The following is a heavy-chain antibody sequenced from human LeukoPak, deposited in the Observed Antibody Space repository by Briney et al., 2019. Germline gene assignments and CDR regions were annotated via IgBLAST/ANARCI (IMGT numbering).Heavy chain of an antibody. Sequence: GGSLRLSCAASGFTFDDYAMHWVRQAPGKGLEWVSGISWNSGSIGYADSVKGRFTISRENAKNSLYLQMNSLRAEDTALYYCAKDMAGYSSSYYGMDVWGQGTTVTVSS. CDR3: AKDMAGYSSSYYGMDV. D-gene: IGHD6-13*01. CDR1: GFTFDDYA. J-gene: IGHJ6*02. CDR2: ISWNSGSI. V-gene: IGHV3-9*01.